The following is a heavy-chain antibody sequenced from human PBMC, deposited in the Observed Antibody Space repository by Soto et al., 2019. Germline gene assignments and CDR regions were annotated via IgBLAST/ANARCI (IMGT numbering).Heavy chain of an antibody. D-gene: IGHD6-13*01. CDR2: ISAYNGNT. Sequence: QVQLVQSGVEVKKPGASVKVSCKTSGYTFTNYGLTWVRQAPGQGLEWMGWISAYNGNTNYAQSLQDRVTMTTDTSTSTAYMELRSLRSDDTAVYYCARTQAPANTYFYYGMDVWGQGTTVTVSS. V-gene: IGHV1-18*01. CDR1: GYTFTNYG. J-gene: IGHJ6*02. CDR3: ARTQAPANTYFYYGMDV.